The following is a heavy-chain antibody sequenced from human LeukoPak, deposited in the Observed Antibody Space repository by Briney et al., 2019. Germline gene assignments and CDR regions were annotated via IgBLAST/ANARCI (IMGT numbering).Heavy chain of an antibody. J-gene: IGHJ3*02. CDR2: IYSSGST. D-gene: IGHD1-26*01. Sequence: SETLSLTCTVSGGSISSYYWSWIRQPAGKGLEWIGRIYSSGSTNYNPSLKSRVTMSVDTSKNQFSLKLRSVTAADTAVYYCARGRMRATDFLAFDIWGQGTMVTVSS. CDR1: GGSISSYY. V-gene: IGHV4-4*07. CDR3: ARGRMRATDFLAFDI.